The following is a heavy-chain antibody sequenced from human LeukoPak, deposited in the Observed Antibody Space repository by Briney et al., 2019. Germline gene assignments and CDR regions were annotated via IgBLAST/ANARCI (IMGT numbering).Heavy chain of an antibody. V-gene: IGHV3-66*01. CDR1: GFTVSSNY. D-gene: IGHD3-10*01. CDR3: ARGTPLLGFDY. Sequence: PGGSLRLSCAASGFTVSSNYMSWVRQAPGKGLEWASVIYAGGSTYYADSVKGRFTISRDNSKNTLYLQMNSLRAGDTAVYYCARGTPLLGFDYWGQGTLVTVSS. J-gene: IGHJ4*02. CDR2: IYAGGST.